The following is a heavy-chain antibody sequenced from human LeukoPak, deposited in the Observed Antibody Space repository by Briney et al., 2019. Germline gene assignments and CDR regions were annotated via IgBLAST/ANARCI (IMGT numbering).Heavy chain of an antibody. J-gene: IGHJ4*02. CDR3: TTDPRDV. V-gene: IGHV3-15*01. CDR2: IKSKTYGGTT. Sequence: GGSLRLSCAASGFTFSNAWMSWVRPAPGKGLEWVGRIKSKTYGGTTDYAAPVKGRFTISRDDSKNTLYLQMNSLKTEDTAVYYCTTDPRDVWGQGTLVTVSS. CDR1: GFTFSNAW.